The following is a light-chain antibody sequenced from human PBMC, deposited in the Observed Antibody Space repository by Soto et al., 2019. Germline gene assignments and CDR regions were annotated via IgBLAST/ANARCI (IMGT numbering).Light chain of an antibody. J-gene: IGKJ4*01. V-gene: IGKV3-20*01. CDR3: QQYDNWPVT. CDR1: QYVSVRF. CDR2: GAS. Sequence: EIVLTQSPGTLSLSPGESATLSCRASQYVSVRFLAWYQQKPGQAPRPLIYGASDRATGIPDRFTGSGSGTEFTLTISSLQSEDFAVYYCQQYDNWPVTFGGGTKVDIK.